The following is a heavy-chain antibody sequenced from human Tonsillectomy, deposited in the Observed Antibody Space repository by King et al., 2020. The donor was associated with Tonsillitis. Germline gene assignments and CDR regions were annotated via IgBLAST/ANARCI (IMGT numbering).Heavy chain of an antibody. Sequence: LQLQESGPGLVKPSQTLSLTCTVSGGSISSGGYYWRWIRQHPGKGLEWIGYIYYSGSTYYNPSLKSRVTISVDTSKNQFSLKLSSVTAADTAVYYCARTHVRGVIPDYFDYWGQGTLVTISS. CDR1: GGSISSGGYY. CDR3: ARTHVRGVIPDYFDY. CDR2: IYYSGST. V-gene: IGHV4-31*03. J-gene: IGHJ4*02. D-gene: IGHD3-10*01.